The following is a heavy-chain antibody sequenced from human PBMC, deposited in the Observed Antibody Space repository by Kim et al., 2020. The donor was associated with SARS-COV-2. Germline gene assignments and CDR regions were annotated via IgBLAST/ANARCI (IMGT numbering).Heavy chain of an antibody. CDR2: ISYDGSNK. CDR3: ARDGRDDYVWGSYRDYFDY. D-gene: IGHD3-16*01. CDR1: GFTFSSYG. V-gene: IGHV3-33*05. J-gene: IGHJ4*02. Sequence: GGSLRLSCAASGFTFSSYGMQWVRQAPGKGLEWVAVISYDGSNKYYADSVKGRFTISRDNSKNTLYLQMNSLRAEDTAVYYCARDGRDDYVWGSYRDYFDYWGQGTLVTVSS.